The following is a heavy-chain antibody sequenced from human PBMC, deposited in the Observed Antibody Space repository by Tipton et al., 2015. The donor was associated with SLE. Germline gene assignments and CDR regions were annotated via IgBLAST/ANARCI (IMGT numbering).Heavy chain of an antibody. CDR3: ARGGESHAFDI. J-gene: IGHJ3*02. Sequence: LRLSCTVYGGSFSGYFWSWFRQPPGKGLEWIGYIYYSGSTNYNPSLKSRVTISVDTSKNQFSLKLSSVTAADTAVYYCARGGESHAFDIWGQGTMVTVSS. V-gene: IGHV4-59*12. CDR2: IYYSGST. CDR1: GGSFSGYF.